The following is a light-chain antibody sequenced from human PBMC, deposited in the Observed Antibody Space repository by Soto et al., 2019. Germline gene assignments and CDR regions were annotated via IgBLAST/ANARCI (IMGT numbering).Light chain of an antibody. CDR1: QSISSR. CDR2: DAS. J-gene: IGKJ4*01. CDR3: QQYNSYSLT. Sequence: DIQMTQSPSTLSASVGDRVTITCRASQSISSRLAWYQQKPGKAPKILIYDASNLESGVPSRFSGRGSGTEFTLTISSLQPDDFATYYCQQYNSYSLTFGGGTKVEIK. V-gene: IGKV1-5*01.